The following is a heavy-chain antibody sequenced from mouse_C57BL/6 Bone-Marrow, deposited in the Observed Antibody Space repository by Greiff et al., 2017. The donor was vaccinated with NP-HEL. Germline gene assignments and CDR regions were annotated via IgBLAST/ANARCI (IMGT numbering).Heavy chain of an antibody. CDR2: IYPRSGNT. D-gene: IGHD1-1*01. V-gene: IGHV1-81*01. J-gene: IGHJ2*01. CDR3: ARRGYGSSYY. CDR1: GYTFTSYG. Sequence: VQLQQSGAELARPGASVKLSCKASGYTFTSYGISWVKQRTGQGLEWIGEIYPRSGNTYYNEKFKGKATFTADTSSNTAYMQLSSLTTEDSAIYYCARRGYGSSYYWGQGTTLTVSS.